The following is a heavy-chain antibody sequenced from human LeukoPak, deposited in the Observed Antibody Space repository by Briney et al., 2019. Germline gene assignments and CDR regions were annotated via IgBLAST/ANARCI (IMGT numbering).Heavy chain of an antibody. D-gene: IGHD3-22*01. CDR2: IYHSGST. J-gene: IGHJ4*02. Sequence: SETLSLTCAVSGYSITSGYYWGWIRQPPGKGLEWIGSIYHSGSTYYNPSLKSRVTISVDTSKNQFSLNLSSVTAADTAVYYCARESSGYYYKYWGQGTLVTVSS. CDR3: ARESSGYYYKY. CDR1: GYSITSGYY. V-gene: IGHV4-38-2*02.